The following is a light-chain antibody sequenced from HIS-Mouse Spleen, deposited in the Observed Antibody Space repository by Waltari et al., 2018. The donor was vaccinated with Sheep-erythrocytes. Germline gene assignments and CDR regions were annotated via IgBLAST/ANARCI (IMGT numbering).Light chain of an antibody. V-gene: IGKV1-13*02. CDR3: QQFNSHPMYT. Sequence: IQMTQSPSSLSASVGDRVPITCQASQDISSALAWYQQKPGKTPKLLIYDASSLESGVPSRFSGSGSGTDFTLTISSLQPEDFATYYCQQFNSHPMYTFGQGTKLEIK. CDR2: DAS. CDR1: QDISSA. J-gene: IGKJ2*01.